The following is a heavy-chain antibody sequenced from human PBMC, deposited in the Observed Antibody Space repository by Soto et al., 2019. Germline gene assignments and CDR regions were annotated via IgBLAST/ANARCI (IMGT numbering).Heavy chain of an antibody. CDR2: IIPIFGTA. V-gene: IGHV1-69*13. CDR3: ARGGGSCPPTPFDY. Sequence: SVKVSCKASGGTFSSYAISWVRQAPGQGLEWMGGIIPIFGTANYAQKFQGRVTITADESTSTAYMELSSLRSEDTAVYYCARGGGSCPPTPFDYWGQGTLVTVSS. J-gene: IGHJ4*02. D-gene: IGHD1-26*01. CDR1: GGTFSSYA.